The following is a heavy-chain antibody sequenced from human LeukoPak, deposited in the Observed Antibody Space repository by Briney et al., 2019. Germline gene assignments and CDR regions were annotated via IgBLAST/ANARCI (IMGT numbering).Heavy chain of an antibody. CDR2: IDSDGSRT. CDR3: ARSQQPPSGVDY. CDR1: GFTFRSFW. D-gene: IGHD1-26*01. J-gene: IGHJ4*02. V-gene: IGHV3-74*01. Sequence: GGSLRLSCAASGFTFRSFWMHWVRQAPGKGLVWVSRIDSDGSRTAHADSVEGRFTISRDNAKNTLYLQMNGLRAEDTAVYYCARSQQPPSGVDYWGQGTLVTVSS.